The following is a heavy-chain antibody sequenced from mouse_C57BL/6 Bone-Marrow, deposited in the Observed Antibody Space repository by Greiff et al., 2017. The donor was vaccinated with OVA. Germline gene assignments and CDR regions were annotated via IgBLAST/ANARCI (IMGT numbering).Heavy chain of an antibody. CDR1: GYAFSSSW. CDR2: IYPGDGDT. Sequence: VKLMESGPELVTPGASVKISCKASGYAFSSSWMNWVKQRPGKGLEWIGRIYPGDGDTNYNGKFKGKATLTADKSSSTAYMQLSSLTSEDSAVYFCARHEDGYYASYFDYWGQGTTLTVTS. J-gene: IGHJ2*01. D-gene: IGHD2-3*01. V-gene: IGHV1-82*01. CDR3: ARHEDGYYASYFDY.